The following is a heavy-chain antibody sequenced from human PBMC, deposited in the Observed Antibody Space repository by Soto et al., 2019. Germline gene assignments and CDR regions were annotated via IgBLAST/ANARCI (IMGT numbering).Heavy chain of an antibody. Sequence: SETLSLTCAVSGGSISSGGYSWSWIRQPPGKGLEWIEYIYHSGSTYYNQSLKSRVTISVDRSRKQFTLKMRSATAADTAVYYCAREVPSRYFDLWGRGTPVTVSS. D-gene: IGHD1-1*01. J-gene: IGHJ2*01. CDR1: GGSISSGGYS. CDR3: AREVPSRYFDL. V-gene: IGHV4-30-2*01. CDR2: IYHSGST.